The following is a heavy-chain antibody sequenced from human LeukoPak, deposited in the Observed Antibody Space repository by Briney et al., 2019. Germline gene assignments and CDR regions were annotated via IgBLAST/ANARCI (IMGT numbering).Heavy chain of an antibody. CDR1: GYTFTIYD. Sequence: ASLKDSCKPSGYTFTIYDINWGPQATGQGREWMGWMNPDSGNPGYTQKFQGRVTITRDTSLNTAYMELSSLRAQSQPMYTRSLMVRGVSRAFDIWGQGTMVTVSS. CDR2: MNPDSGNP. CDR3: SLMVRGVSRAFDI. V-gene: IGHV1-8*01. D-gene: IGHD3-10*01. J-gene: IGHJ3*02.